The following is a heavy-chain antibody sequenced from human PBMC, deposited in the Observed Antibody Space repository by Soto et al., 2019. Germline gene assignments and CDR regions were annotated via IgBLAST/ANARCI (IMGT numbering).Heavy chain of an antibody. CDR3: ARQYSSSWYAFDI. CDR1: GFTFSSYW. CDR2: IKQDGSEK. D-gene: IGHD6-13*01. V-gene: IGHV3-7*01. Sequence: GGSLRLSCAASGFTFSSYWMSWVRQAPGKGLEWVANIKQDGSEKYYVDSVKARFTISRENAKNSLYLQMNSLRAEDTAVYYCARQYSSSWYAFDIWGQGTMVTVSS. J-gene: IGHJ3*02.